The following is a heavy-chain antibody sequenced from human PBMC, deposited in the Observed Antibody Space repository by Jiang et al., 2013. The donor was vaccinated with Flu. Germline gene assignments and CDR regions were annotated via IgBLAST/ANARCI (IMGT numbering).Heavy chain of an antibody. Sequence: SQTLSLTCAISGDSVSSNSAAWNWIRQSPSRGLEWLGRTYYRSKWYNDYAVSVKSRISINPDTSKNQVSLQLISVTPEDTAVYYCVRPLSGGSYWSFHIWAKGTLVTVSS. D-gene: IGHD1-26*01. J-gene: IGHJ3*02. CDR2: TYYRSKWYN. CDR3: VRPLSGGSYWSFHI. V-gene: IGHV6-1*01. CDR1: GDSVSSNSAA.